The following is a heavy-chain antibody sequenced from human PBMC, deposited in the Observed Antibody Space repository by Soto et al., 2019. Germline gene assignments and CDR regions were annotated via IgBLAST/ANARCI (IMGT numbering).Heavy chain of an antibody. V-gene: IGHV3-48*03. J-gene: IGHJ4*02. Sequence: GGSLRLSCAASGFTFSTYEFNWVRQAPGRGLEWISYISVSGNIIKYTESVKGRFTISRDNAENSLHLHMSNLRVDDTALYFCVRDTMRASAAASLDYWGQGTQVTVSS. CDR2: ISVSGNII. CDR1: GFTFSTYE. CDR3: VRDTMRASAAASLDY. D-gene: IGHD2-2*01.